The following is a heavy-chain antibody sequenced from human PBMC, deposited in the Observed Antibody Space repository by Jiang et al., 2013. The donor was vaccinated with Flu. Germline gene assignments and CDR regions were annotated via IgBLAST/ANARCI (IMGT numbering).Heavy chain of an antibody. CDR1: GFSLSTSGVG. J-gene: IGHJ3*02. V-gene: IGHV2-5*02. CDR2: IYWDDDK. CDR3: AHRGPEDGYNPDAFDI. D-gene: IGHD5-24*01. Sequence: KPTQTLTLTCTFSGFSLSTSGVGVGWIRQPPGKALEWLALIYWDDDKRYSPSLKSRLTITKDTSKNQVVLTMTNMDPVDTATYYCAHRGPEDGYNPDAFDIWGQGTMVTVSS.